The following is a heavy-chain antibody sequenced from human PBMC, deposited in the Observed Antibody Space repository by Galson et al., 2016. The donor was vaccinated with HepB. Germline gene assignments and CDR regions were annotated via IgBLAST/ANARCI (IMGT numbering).Heavy chain of an antibody. CDR3: AKISVQYSYHYWGFDY. D-gene: IGHD5-18*01. CDR1: GFTLSTYA. Sequence: SLRLSCAASGFTLSTYAMSWVHQAPGEGLEWVSGISGSGDTKFADSVKGRFTISRDNSKTTLYLQMNSLRVEDTAVYYCAKISVQYSYHYWGFDYWGQGTLVTVSA. CDR2: ISGSGDT. J-gene: IGHJ4*02. V-gene: IGHV3-23*01.